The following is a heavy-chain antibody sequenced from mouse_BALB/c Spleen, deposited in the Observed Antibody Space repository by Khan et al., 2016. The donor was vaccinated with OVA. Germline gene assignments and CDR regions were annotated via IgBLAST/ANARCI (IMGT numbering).Heavy chain of an antibody. J-gene: IGHJ4*01. V-gene: IGHV2-6-5*01. Sequence: QVQLKESGPGLVAPSQNLSITCTVSGFSLTDYGVSWLRQPPGMGLEWLGVMWGGGTTYYNSALKSRLSISKDNSKSQVLLKMNSLQTDDTAMYYCAKGIWSYYFALDYWGQGASVTVSS. CDR3: AKGIWSYYFALDY. CDR2: MWGGGTT. CDR1: GFSLTDYG. D-gene: IGHD1-1*02.